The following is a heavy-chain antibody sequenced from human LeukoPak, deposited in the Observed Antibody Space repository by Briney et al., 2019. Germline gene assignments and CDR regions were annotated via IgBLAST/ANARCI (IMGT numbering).Heavy chain of an antibody. J-gene: IGHJ4*02. CDR3: ARRYGDYVYFDY. Sequence: PEGSLRLSCAASGFTFSTYTMIWVRQAPGKGLEWVSYISGSSSTIYYADSVKGRFTISRDNAKNSVYLQMNSLRAEDTAVYYCARRYGDYVYFDYWGQGNLVTVST. CDR1: GFTFSTYT. V-gene: IGHV3-48*01. D-gene: IGHD4-17*01. CDR2: ISGSSSTI.